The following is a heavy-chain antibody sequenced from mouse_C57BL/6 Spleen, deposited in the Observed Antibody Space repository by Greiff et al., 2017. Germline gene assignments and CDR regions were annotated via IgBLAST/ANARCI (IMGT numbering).Heavy chain of an antibody. J-gene: IGHJ3*01. CDR3: AFYDYDGAWFAY. CDR2: IYPGDGDT. V-gene: IGHV1-82*01. D-gene: IGHD2-4*01. CDR1: GSAFSSSW. Sequence: QVQLQQSGPELVKPGASVTISCKASGSAFSSSWMNWVNQRPGKGLEWIGRIYPGDGDTNYNGKFKGKATLTADKSSSTAYMQLSSLTSEDSAVDFGAFYDYDGAWFAYWGQGTLVTVSA.